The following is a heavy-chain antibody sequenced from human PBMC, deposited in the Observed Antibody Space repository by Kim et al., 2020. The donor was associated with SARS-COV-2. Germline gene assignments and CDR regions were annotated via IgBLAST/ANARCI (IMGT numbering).Heavy chain of an antibody. J-gene: IGHJ4*02. V-gene: IGHV4-4*02. CDR1: GGSISSSNW. CDR3: ARGCGGDCYSIDY. Sequence: SETLSLTCAVSGGSISSSNWWSWVRQPPGKGLEWIGEIYHSGSTNYNPSLKSRVTISVDKSKNQFSLKLSSVTAADTAVYYCARGCGGDCYSIDYWGQGTLVTVSS. CDR2: IYHSGST. D-gene: IGHD2-21*02.